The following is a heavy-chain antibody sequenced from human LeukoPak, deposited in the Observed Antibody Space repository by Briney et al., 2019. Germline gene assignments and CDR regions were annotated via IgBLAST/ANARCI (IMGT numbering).Heavy chain of an antibody. V-gene: IGHV1-18*01. D-gene: IGHD6-13*01. CDR3: ARDLVGQHHFDY. CDR1: GYTFTSYG. CDR2: ISAYNGNT. Sequence: ASVKVSCKASGYTFTSYGISWVRQAPGQGLEWMGWISAYNGNTKYAQKFQGRVTMTTDTSTSTAYMELSRLRSDDTAVYYCARDLVGQHHFDYWGQGTLVTVSS. J-gene: IGHJ4*02.